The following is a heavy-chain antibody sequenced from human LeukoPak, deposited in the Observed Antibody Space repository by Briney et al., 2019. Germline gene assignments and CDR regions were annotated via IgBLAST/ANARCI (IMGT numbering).Heavy chain of an antibody. CDR3: ATGRRFLEWLPAEDRGAAGGYFDY. CDR1: GYTLTELS. Sequence: ASVKVSCKVSGYTLTELSMHWVRQAPGKGLEWMGGFDPEDGETIYAQKFQGRVTMTEDTSTDTAYMELSSLRSEDTAEYYCATGRRFLEWLPAEDRGAAGGYFDYWGQGTPVTVSS. J-gene: IGHJ4*02. V-gene: IGHV1-24*01. D-gene: IGHD3-3*01. CDR2: FDPEDGET.